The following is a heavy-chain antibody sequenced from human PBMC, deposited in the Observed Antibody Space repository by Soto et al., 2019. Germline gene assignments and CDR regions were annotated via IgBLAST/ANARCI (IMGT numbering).Heavy chain of an antibody. D-gene: IGHD6-13*01. CDR2: IWYDGSNK. CDR1: GFTFSSYG. CDR3: ARSAGYLGSRGMDV. V-gene: IGHV3-33*01. Sequence: GGSLRLSCAASGFTFSSYGMHWVRQAPGKGLEWVAVIWYDGSNKYYADSVKGRFTISRDNSKNTLYLQMNSLRAEDTAVYYCARSAGYLGSRGMDVWDQGTTVTVSS. J-gene: IGHJ6*02.